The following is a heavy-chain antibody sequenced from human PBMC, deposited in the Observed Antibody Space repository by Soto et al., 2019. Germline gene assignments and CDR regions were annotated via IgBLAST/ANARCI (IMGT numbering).Heavy chain of an antibody. CDR2: ISGSAGST. CDR1: GFTFCSYA. J-gene: IGHJ3*02. D-gene: IGHD5-12*01. CDR3: AKGGRWLQLIWDSLDI. V-gene: IGHV3-23*01. Sequence: PGGSLRLSRAAPGFTFCSYAMRWGRQGPGEVLEWVSAISGSAGSTFYADSVKGRYSISRDNSKNTLYLQMNSLRADDTAVYYCAKGGRWLQLIWDSLDIWGQGTMVTVSS.